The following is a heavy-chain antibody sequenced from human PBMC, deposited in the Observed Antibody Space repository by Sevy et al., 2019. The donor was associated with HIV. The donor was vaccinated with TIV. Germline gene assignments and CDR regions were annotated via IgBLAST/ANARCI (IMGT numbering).Heavy chain of an antibody. D-gene: IGHD3-16*02. Sequence: GGSLRLSCAASGFTFSSYAMHWVRQAPGKGLEWVAVISYDGSNKYYADSVKGRFTISRDNSKNTLYLQMNSLGAEDTAVYYCARAEGVWGSYRYSTFDIWGQGTMVTVSS. CDR2: ISYDGSNK. CDR1: GFTFSSYA. V-gene: IGHV3-30-3*01. CDR3: ARAEGVWGSYRYSTFDI. J-gene: IGHJ3*02.